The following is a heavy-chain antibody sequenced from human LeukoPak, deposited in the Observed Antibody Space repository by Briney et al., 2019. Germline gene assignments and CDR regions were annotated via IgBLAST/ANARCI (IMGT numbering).Heavy chain of an antibody. CDR3: ARAVTSMDGY. J-gene: IGHJ4*02. CDR1: GFGFSSYW. V-gene: IGHV3-7*03. Sequence: PGGSLRLSCAAPGFGFSSYWMTWVRQAPGKGLEWVASLNKDGSKRSYVGSVKGRFTISRDNAQKSLYLQMNSLTAEDTAVYYCARAVTSMDGYWGQGTLVTVSS. D-gene: IGHD5-18*01. CDR2: LNKDGSKR.